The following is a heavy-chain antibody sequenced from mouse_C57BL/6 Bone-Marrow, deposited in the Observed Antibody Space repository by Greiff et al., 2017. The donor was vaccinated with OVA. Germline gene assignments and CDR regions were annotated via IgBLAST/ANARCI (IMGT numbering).Heavy chain of an antibody. CDR3: ARDGVLRYYFDY. D-gene: IGHD1-1*01. J-gene: IGHJ2*01. CDR2: INPSNGGT. V-gene: IGHV1-53*01. Sequence: VQLQQPGTELVKPGASVKLSCKASGYTFTSYWMHWVKQRPGQGLEWIGNINPSNGGTNYNEKFKSKATLTVDKSSSTASMQLSSLTSEDSAVYYCARDGVLRYYFDYWGQGTTLTVSS. CDR1: GYTFTSYW.